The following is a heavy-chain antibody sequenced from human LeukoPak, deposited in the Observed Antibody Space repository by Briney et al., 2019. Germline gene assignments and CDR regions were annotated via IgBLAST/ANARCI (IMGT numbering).Heavy chain of an antibody. J-gene: IGHJ4*02. CDR3: ALGHDSSGYYFFDY. V-gene: IGHV4-39*01. Sequence: PSETLSLTCTVSGDSISSSSYYWGWIRQPPGKGLEWIGSIYYSGSTYYNPSLKSRVTISVDTSKNQFSLKLSSVTAADTAVYYCALGHDSSGYYFFDYWGQGTLVTVSS. D-gene: IGHD3-22*01. CDR2: IYYSGST. CDR1: GDSISSSSYY.